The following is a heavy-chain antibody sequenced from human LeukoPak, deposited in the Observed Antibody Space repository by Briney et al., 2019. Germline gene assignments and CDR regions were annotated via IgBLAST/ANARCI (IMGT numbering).Heavy chain of an antibody. J-gene: IGHJ4*02. CDR2: ISSSSSYI. CDR1: GFTFSSYS. CDR3: ARDFPSRDLAGSGSFGLFDY. V-gene: IGHV3-21*01. D-gene: IGHD3-10*01. Sequence: GGSLRLSCAASGFTFSSYSMNWVRQAPGKGLEWVSSISSSSSYIYYADSVKGRFTISRDNAKNSLYLQMNSLRAEDTAVYYCARDFPSRDLAGSGSFGLFDYWGQGTLVTVSS.